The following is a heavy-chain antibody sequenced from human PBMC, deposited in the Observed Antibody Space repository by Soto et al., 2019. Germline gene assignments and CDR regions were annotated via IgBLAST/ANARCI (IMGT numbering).Heavy chain of an antibody. CDR2: IYHSGST. CDR1: SGSISSGGYS. Sequence: QLQLQESGPGLVRPSQTLSLTCAVSSGSISSGGYSWNWIRQPPGRGLEWIRYIYHSGSTLYNPSLSRAVTIAVDNSKNEFLLTLTSVTDADAAVYYCGGDHREGYWFDPWGQGTLVTVSS. CDR3: GGDHREGYWFDP. V-gene: IGHV4-30-2*01. J-gene: IGHJ5*02.